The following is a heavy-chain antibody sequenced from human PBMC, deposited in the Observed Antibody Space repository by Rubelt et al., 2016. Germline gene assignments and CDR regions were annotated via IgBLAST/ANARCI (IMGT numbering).Heavy chain of an antibody. V-gene: IGHV4-34*01. CDR1: GGSFSGYY. D-gene: IGHD5-24*01. J-gene: IGHJ3*02. CDR2: INHSGST. CDR3: ARRADGYIDAVDI. Sequence: QVQLQQWGAGLLKPSETLSLTCAVYGGSFSGYYWSWIRQPPGKGLEWIGEINHSGSTNYNPSLKSRVTISVDTAKHQFSLKLSSVTAADTAVYYCARRADGYIDAVDIWGQGTMVTVSS.